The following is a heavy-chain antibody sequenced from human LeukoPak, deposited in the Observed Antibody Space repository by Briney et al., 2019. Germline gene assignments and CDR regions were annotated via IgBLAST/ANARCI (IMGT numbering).Heavy chain of an antibody. CDR1: GFTFSSYA. CDR3: AREVMVVAATTFWYFDL. D-gene: IGHD2-15*01. CDR2: ISSSGSYT. Sequence: PGGSLRLSCAASGFTFSSYAMSWVRQAPGKGLEWVSSISSSGSYTYFADSVKGRFTISRDNAKSSLYLQMNSLRAEDTAVYYCAREVMVVAATTFWYFDLWGRGTLVTVSS. V-gene: IGHV3-21*01. J-gene: IGHJ2*01.